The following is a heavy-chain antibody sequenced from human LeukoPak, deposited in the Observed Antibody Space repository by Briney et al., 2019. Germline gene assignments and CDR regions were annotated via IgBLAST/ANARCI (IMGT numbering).Heavy chain of an antibody. CDR2: ISSSGSTI. J-gene: IGHJ4*02. CDR3: ASSTGGVVASYYFDY. Sequence: GGSLRLSCAASGFTFSSYWMSWVRQAPGKGLEWVSYISSSGSTIYYADSVKGRFTISRDNAKNSLYLQMNSLRAEDTAVYYCASSTGGVVASYYFDYWGQGTLVTVSS. D-gene: IGHD2-15*01. CDR1: GFTFSSYW. V-gene: IGHV3-48*04.